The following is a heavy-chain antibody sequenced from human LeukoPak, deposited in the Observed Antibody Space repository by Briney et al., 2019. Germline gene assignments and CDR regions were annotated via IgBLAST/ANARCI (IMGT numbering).Heavy chain of an antibody. CDR3: ARVRDYGDYIYGMDV. D-gene: IGHD4-17*01. Sequence: GASVKVSCKASGYTFTSYYMHWVRQAPGQGLEWMGIINPSGGSTSYAQKFQGRVTMTRNTSISTAYMELSSLRSEDTAVYYCARVRDYGDYIYGMDVWGQGTTVTVSS. V-gene: IGHV1-46*01. J-gene: IGHJ6*02. CDR1: GYTFTSYY. CDR2: INPSGGST.